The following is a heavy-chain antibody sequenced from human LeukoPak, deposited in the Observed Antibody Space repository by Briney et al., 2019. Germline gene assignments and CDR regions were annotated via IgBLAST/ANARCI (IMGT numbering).Heavy chain of an antibody. CDR1: GMTFSNHW. D-gene: IGHD3-16*01. Sequence: GGSLRLSCAASGMTFSNHWMHWVRQAPGKGLVWVSLIKTDGRTTIYADSVRGRFTISRDNGRSTLYLQMNSLRAEDTAIYYCTTGPSYGYEWWGQGTDDSVSS. CDR2: IKTDGRTT. J-gene: IGHJ4*02. V-gene: IGHV3-74*01. CDR3: TTGPSYGYEW.